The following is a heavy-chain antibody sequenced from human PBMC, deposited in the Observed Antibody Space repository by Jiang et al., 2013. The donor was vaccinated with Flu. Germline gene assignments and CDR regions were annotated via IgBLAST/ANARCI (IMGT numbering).Heavy chain of an antibody. CDR2: IYHSGNI. Sequence: GPGLVKPLGTLSLSCAVTGGSITNTYWWSWVRQPPGKGLEWIGEIYHSGNINYNPSLGNRLIMSVDHSKNQLSLKLNSVTAADTAVYYCARKGSAFDIWGPRGQWSSSPQ. V-gene: IGHV4-4*02. D-gene: IGHD3-10*01. CDR1: GGSITNTYW. J-gene: IGHJ3*02. CDR3: ARKGSAFDI.